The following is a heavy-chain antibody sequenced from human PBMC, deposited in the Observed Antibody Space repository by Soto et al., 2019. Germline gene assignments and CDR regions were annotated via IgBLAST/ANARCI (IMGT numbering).Heavy chain of an antibody. V-gene: IGHV4-59*08. D-gene: IGHD1-20*01. CDR2: IYYSGST. Sequence: SETLSLTCTVSGGSISSYYWSWIRQPPGKGLEWIGYIYYSGSTNYNPSLKSRVTISVDTSKNQFSLKLSSVTAAHTAVYYCARHYYSNEAGYYYYYMDVWGKGTTVTVSS. CDR1: GGSISSYY. CDR3: ARHYYSNEAGYYYYYMDV. J-gene: IGHJ6*03.